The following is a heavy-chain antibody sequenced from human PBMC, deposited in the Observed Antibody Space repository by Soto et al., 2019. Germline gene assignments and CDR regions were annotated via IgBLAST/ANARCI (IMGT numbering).Heavy chain of an antibody. J-gene: IGHJ6*02. Sequence: QVQLVQSGAEVKKPGSSVRVSCKASGTIFSSYTISWVRQAPGQGLEWMGRIIPSLGETNSAQKIEGRVTLTADKSTNTAYMELNSLRLEDTALYYCARGLGGRIDDWGQGTTVTVSS. D-gene: IGHD3-16*01. V-gene: IGHV1-69*08. CDR3: ARGLGGRIDD. CDR1: GTIFSSYT. CDR2: IIPSLGET.